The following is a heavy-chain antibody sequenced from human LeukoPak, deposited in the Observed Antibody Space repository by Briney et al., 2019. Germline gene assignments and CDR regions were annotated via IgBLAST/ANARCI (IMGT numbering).Heavy chain of an antibody. Sequence: GGSLRLSCVVSGFTFTNDGMHWVRQAPGMGLDWVASIAYDGSNENYAESVKGRFTISRDNAKNTLYLQLNSLRPEDTAVYYCARPAGSVTIFGVVDYFDYWGQGSLVTVSS. V-gene: IGHV3-30*04. CDR3: ARPAGSVTIFGVVDYFDY. CDR2: IAYDGSNE. D-gene: IGHD3-3*01. J-gene: IGHJ4*02. CDR1: GFTFTNDG.